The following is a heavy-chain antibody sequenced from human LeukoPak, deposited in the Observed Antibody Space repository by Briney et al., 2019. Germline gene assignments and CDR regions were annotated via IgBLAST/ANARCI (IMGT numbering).Heavy chain of an antibody. D-gene: IGHD2-15*01. CDR3: ARQKGGGSYYYYGMDV. CDR1: GDSISSYY. CDR2: IYYSGST. V-gene: IGHV4-59*08. Sequence: PSETLSLTCTVSGDSISSYYWSWFRQPPGKGLEWIGYIYYSGSTSYNPSLKSRVTISVDTSKNHFSLKLSPVTAADTAVYYCARQKGGGSYYYYGMDVWGQGTTVTVSS. J-gene: IGHJ6*02.